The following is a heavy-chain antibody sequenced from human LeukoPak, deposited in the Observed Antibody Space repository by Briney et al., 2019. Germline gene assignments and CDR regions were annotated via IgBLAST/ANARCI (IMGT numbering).Heavy chain of an antibody. J-gene: IGHJ4*02. CDR1: EFTFSSYA. D-gene: IGHD3-10*01. CDR3: ATSFGELWSY. Sequence: GSLRLSCAASEFTFSSYAMHWVRQAPGKGLEWVAVISYDGSNKYYADSVKGRFTISRDNAKNSLYLQMNSLRAEDTAVYYCATSFGELWSYWGQGTLVTVSS. CDR2: ISYDGSNK. V-gene: IGHV3-30-3*01.